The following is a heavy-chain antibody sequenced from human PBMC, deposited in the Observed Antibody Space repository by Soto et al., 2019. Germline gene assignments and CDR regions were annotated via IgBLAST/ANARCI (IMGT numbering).Heavy chain of an antibody. CDR1: GFTFSSYA. V-gene: IGHV3-23*01. CDR2: IGGSGGST. J-gene: IGHJ5*02. D-gene: IGHD2-15*01. Sequence: GGSLRLSCAAYGFTFSSYAMSWVRQAPGKGLEWVSAIGGSGGSTYYADSVKGRFTISRDNSKNTLYLQMNSLRAEDTAVYYCAKDGRYCSGGSCYGTWGQGTLVTVSS. CDR3: AKDGRYCSGGSCYGT.